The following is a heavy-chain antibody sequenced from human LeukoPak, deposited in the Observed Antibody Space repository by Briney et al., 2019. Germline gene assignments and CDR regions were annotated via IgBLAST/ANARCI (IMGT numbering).Heavy chain of an antibody. V-gene: IGHV4-59*08. CDR2: IHCSGTT. CDR1: GGSISSHY. J-gene: IGHJ4*02. CDR3: ARQADDSSSSLVYFDY. Sequence: SSETLSLTCAVSGGSISSHYWSWIRQPPGKGLEWIGFIHCSGTTKYNPSLKSRVTISADTSKNQFSLKLSSVTAADTAVYYCARQADDSSSSLVYFDYWGQGTLVTVSS. D-gene: IGHD6-6*01.